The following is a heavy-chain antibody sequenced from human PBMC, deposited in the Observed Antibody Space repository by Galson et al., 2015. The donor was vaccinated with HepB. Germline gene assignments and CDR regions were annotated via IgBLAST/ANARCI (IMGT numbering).Heavy chain of an antibody. D-gene: IGHD3-16*02. Sequence: SLRLSCAASGFTFSSYSMNWVRQAPGKGLEWVSSISSSSSYIYYADSVKGRFTISRDNAKNSLYLQMNSLRAEDTAVYYCARDGYDYVWGSYRYPYGMDVWGQGTTVTVSS. CDR2: ISSSSSYI. CDR1: GFTFSSYS. J-gene: IGHJ6*02. V-gene: IGHV3-21*01. CDR3: ARDGYDYVWGSYRYPYGMDV.